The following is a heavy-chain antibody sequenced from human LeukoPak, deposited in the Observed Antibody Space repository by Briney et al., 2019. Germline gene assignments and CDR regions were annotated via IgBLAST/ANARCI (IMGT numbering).Heavy chain of an antibody. CDR3: ARGETYYYGSGSYPLWY. CDR1: GFTFSSYW. CDR2: IKQDGSEK. D-gene: IGHD3-10*01. J-gene: IGHJ4*02. V-gene: IGHV3-7*01. Sequence: GGSLRLSCAASGFTFSSYWMSWVRQAPGKGLEWVANIKQDGSEKYYVDSVKGRFTISRDNAKNSLYLQMNSLRAEDAAVYYCARGETYYYGSGSYPLWYWGQGTLVTVSS.